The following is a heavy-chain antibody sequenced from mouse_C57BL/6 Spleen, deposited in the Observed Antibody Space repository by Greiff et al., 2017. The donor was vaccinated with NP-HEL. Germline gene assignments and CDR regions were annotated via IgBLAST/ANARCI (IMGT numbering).Heavy chain of an antibody. J-gene: IGHJ2*01. CDR1: GFTFSSYA. CDR3: ARGIYYYGSSLYYFDY. Sequence: DVQLVESGGGLVKPGGSLKLSCAASGFTFSSYAMSWVRQTPEKRLEWVATISDGGSYTYYPDNVKGRFTISRDNAKNNLYLQMSHLKSEDTAMYYCARGIYYYGSSLYYFDYWGQGTTLTVSS. CDR2: ISDGGSYT. V-gene: IGHV5-4*01. D-gene: IGHD1-1*01.